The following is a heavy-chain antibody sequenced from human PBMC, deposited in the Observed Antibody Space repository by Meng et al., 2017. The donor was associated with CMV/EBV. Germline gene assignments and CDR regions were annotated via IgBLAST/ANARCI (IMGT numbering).Heavy chain of an antibody. CDR3: ARSIDTWGSPYY. CDR2: ISPYNGKR. J-gene: IGHJ4*02. V-gene: IGHV1-18*01. CDR1: GYRFITSD. Sequence: ASVKVSCKASGYRFITSDIMWVRQAPGQGLEWMGWISPYNGKRNYAQKIEGRVTLTTDTSTSTAYMELTNLRSDDTAVYYCARSIDTWGSPYYWGQGTLVTVSS. D-gene: IGHD1-26*01.